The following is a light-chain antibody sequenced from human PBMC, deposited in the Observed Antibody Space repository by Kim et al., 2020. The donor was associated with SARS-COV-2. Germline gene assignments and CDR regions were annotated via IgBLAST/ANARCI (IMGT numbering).Light chain of an antibody. Sequence: QSALTQPASVSGSPGQSITISCTGTSSDVGIYNLVSWYQQHPDKAPKLMIYEVSKRPSGVSNRFSGSKSGNTASLTISGLQAEDEADYYCCSYAGSRTFVFGTGTKVTVL. V-gene: IGLV2-23*02. CDR3: CSYAGSRTFV. CDR2: EVS. J-gene: IGLJ1*01. CDR1: SSDVGIYNL.